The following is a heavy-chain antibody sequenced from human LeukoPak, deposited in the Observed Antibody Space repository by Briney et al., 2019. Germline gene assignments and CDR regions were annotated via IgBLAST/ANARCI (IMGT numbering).Heavy chain of an antibody. CDR3: AKGDRLSLKNFDY. CDR1: GFTFSSYA. Sequence: PWGSLRLSCAAPGFTFSSYAMSWVRQAPGKGLEWVSAISGSGGNTYYADSVKGRFTISRDNSKNTLYLQMNSLRAEDTAVYYCAKGDRLSLKNFDYWGQGTLVTVSS. CDR2: ISGSGGNT. J-gene: IGHJ4*02. V-gene: IGHV3-23*01. D-gene: IGHD3/OR15-3a*01.